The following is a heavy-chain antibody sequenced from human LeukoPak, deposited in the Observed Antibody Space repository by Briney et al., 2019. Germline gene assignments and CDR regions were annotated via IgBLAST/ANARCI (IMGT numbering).Heavy chain of an antibody. CDR2: IFYSGGT. CDR3: ARVSLVAGPFYIDY. D-gene: IGHD6-19*01. J-gene: IGHJ4*02. Sequence: SETLSLTCTVSGGSISSGGYYWSWIRQHPGKGLEWIGYIFYSGGTFYNPSLKSRVTISIDTSKDQFSLKLSSVTAADMAVYYCARVSLVAGPFYIDYWGQGTLVTVSS. V-gene: IGHV4-31*03. CDR1: GGSISSGGYY.